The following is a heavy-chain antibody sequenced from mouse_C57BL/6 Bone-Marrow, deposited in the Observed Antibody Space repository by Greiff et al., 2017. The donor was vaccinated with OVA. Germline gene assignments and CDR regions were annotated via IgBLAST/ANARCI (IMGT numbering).Heavy chain of an antibody. D-gene: IGHD4-1*01. CDR2: IHPNSGST. CDR3: ARETGAWFAY. CDR1: GYTFTSYW. V-gene: IGHV1-64*01. Sequence: VQLQQPGAELVKPGASVKLSCKASGYTFTSYWMHWVKQRPGQGLEWIGMIHPNSGSTNYNEKFRSKATLTVDKSSSTAYMQLSSLTSEDSAVYYCARETGAWFAYWGQGTLVTVSA. J-gene: IGHJ3*01.